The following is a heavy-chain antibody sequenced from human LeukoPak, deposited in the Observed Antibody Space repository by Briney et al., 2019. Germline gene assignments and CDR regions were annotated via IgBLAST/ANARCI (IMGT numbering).Heavy chain of an antibody. V-gene: IGHV3-30*02. CDR2: IRYDGSNK. CDR3: AKDLYSSSWGHRMGY. Sequence: PGGSLRLSCAASGFTFSTYSMHWVRQAPGKGLEWVAFIRYDGSNKYYADSVKGRFTISRDNSKNTLYLQMNSLRAEDTAVYYCAKDLYSSSWGHRMGYWGQGTLVTVSS. D-gene: IGHD6-13*01. CDR1: GFTFSTYS. J-gene: IGHJ4*02.